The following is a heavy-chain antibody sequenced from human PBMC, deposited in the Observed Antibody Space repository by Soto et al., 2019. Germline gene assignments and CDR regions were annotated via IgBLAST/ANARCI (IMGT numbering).Heavy chain of an antibody. CDR2: ISYDGSNK. J-gene: IGHJ6*02. Sequence: QVQLVESGGGVVQPGRSLRLSCAASGFTFSSYAMHWVRQAPGKGLEWVAVISYDGSNKYYADSVKGRFTISRDNSKNTLYLQMNSLRAEDTAVYYCARDIETEVYYYYGMDVWGQGTTVTVSS. CDR3: ARDIETEVYYYYGMDV. D-gene: IGHD2-15*01. V-gene: IGHV3-30-3*01. CDR1: GFTFSSYA.